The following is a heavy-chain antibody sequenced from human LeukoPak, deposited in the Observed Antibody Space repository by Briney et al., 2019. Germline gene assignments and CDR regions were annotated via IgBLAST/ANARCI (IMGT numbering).Heavy chain of an antibody. CDR1: GGSLSNYW. CDR2: IYYGGSI. Sequence: PSETLSLTCTVSGGSLSNYWWNWIRQPPGKGLEWIGYIYYGGSIYYNPARNSRVTISIDPSKNQFSLKLNSVTAADTAVYYCARRLCSSLTCNIGPCGNWLDPWGQGTLVTVSS. CDR3: ARRLCSSLTCNIGPCGNWLDP. J-gene: IGHJ5*02. V-gene: IGHV4-59*08. D-gene: IGHD2-2*02.